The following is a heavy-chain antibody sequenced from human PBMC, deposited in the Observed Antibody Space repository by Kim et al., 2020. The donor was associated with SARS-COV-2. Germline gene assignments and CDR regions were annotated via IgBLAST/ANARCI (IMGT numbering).Heavy chain of an antibody. CDR2: IKQDGSEK. V-gene: IGHV3-7*03. CDR3: ASFECGDYPHWRYYYGMDV. Sequence: GGSLRLSCAASGFTFSSYWMSWVRQAPGKGLEWVANIKQDGSEKYYVDSVKGRFTISRDNAKNSLYLQMNSLRAEDTAVYYCASFECGDYPHWRYYYGMDVWGQGTTVTVSS. CDR1: GFTFSSYW. D-gene: IGHD4-17*01. J-gene: IGHJ6*02.